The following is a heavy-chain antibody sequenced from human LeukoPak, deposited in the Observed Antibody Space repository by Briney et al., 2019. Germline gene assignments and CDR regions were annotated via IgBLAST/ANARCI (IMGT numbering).Heavy chain of an antibody. V-gene: IGHV6-1*01. CDR1: GDSVSSNSVA. J-gene: IGHJ4*02. CDR2: TYYRSKWYN. Sequence: SQTLSLTCAISGDSVSSNSVAWNWIRQSSSGVLEWLGRTYYRSKWYNGYAVSVKSRISINPDTSKNQFSLQPNSVTPEDTAVYYCARNRGGAIDYWGQGTLVTVSS. CDR3: ARNRGGAIDY.